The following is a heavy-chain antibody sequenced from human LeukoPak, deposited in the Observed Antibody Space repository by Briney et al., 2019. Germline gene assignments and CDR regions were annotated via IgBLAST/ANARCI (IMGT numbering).Heavy chain of an antibody. CDR2: INSNGART. Sequence: GGSLRLSCAASGFTFDDYGMSWVRQAPGKGLEWVSGINSNGARTGYADSVTGRFTISRDNRKNSLYLQMNSLRAEDTALYYCARDRGGDYLYFQHWARAPWSPSPQ. V-gene: IGHV3-20*04. D-gene: IGHD2-21*02. CDR1: GFTFDDYG. CDR3: ARDRGGDYLYFQH. J-gene: IGHJ1*01.